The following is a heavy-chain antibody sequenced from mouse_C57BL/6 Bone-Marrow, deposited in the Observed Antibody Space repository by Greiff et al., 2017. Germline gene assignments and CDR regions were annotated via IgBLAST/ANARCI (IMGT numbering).Heavy chain of an antibody. V-gene: IGHV3-1*01. CDR3: ARTVGISYAMDY. CDR1: GYSITSGYD. D-gene: IGHD4-1*01. J-gene: IGHJ4*01. CDR2: ISYSGST. Sequence: EVQLQESGPGMVKPSQSLSLTCTVTGYSITSGYDWHWIRHFPGNKLEWMGYISYSGSTNYNPSLKSRISITHDTSKNHFFLKLNSVTTEDTATYYCARTVGISYAMDYWGQGTSVTVSS.